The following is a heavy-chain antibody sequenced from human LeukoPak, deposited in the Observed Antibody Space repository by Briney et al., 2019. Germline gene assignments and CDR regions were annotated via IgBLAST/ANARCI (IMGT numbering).Heavy chain of an antibody. J-gene: IGHJ5*02. CDR3: ARTFEDFGVVTSNWFDP. Sequence: SETLSLTCAVYGGSFSGYYWSWLRQSPGKGLEWIGDINHSGSTNYNPSLKSRVTISVDTSKNQFSLKVSYVTAADTAVYYCARTFEDFGVVTSNWFDPWGQGTLVTVSS. CDR1: GGSFSGYY. D-gene: IGHD3-3*01. V-gene: IGHV4-34*01. CDR2: INHSGST.